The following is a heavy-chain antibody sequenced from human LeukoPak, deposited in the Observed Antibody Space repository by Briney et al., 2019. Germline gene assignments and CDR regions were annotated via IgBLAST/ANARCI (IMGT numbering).Heavy chain of an antibody. J-gene: IGHJ6*03. D-gene: IGHD3-16*01. V-gene: IGHV1-8*01. CDR3: ARYGGIRAYYYYYMDV. CDR2: MNPNSGNT. CDR1: GYTFTSYD. Sequence: ASVKVSCKASGYTFTSYDINWVRQATGQGLEWMGWMNPNSGNTGYAQKFQGRVTMTGNTSISTAYMELSSLRSEDTAVYYCARYGGIRAYYYYYMDVWGKGTTVTVSS.